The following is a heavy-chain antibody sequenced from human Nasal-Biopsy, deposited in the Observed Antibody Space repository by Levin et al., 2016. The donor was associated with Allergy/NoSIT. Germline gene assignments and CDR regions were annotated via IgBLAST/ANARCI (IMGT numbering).Heavy chain of an antibody. J-gene: IGHJ6*02. D-gene: IGHD5-24*01. CDR2: ININGGVT. Sequence: GESLKISCAASGFNFRSADMNWIRQAPGKGLEWVSGININGGVTYYADSVKGRFTISRDNSKNTLYLQMNPLRTEDTAVYYCARDGRTNPTRGWGNYYYYGMDVWGQGTTVTVSS. CDR1: GFNFRSAD. CDR3: ARDGRTNPTRGWGNYYYYGMDV. V-gene: IGHV3-23*05.